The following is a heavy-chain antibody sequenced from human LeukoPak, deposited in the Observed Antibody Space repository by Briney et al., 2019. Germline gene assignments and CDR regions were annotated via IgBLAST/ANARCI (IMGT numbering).Heavy chain of an antibody. CDR1: GYSISSGYY. J-gene: IGHJ4*02. CDR2: IYHSGST. Sequence: SETLSLTCTVSGYSISSGYYWGWIRQPPGKGLEWIGSIYHSGSTYYNPSLKSRVTISVDTSKNQFSLKLSSVTAADTAVYYCAGGVYRNFDYWGQGTLVTVSS. V-gene: IGHV4-38-2*02. CDR3: AGGVYRNFDY. D-gene: IGHD4-11*01.